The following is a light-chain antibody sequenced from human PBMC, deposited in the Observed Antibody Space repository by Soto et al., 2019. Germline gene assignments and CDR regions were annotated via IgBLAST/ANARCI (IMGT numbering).Light chain of an antibody. CDR2: STN. J-gene: IGLJ3*02. Sequence: QTVVTQEPSFSVSPGRTVTLTCGLSSGSVSTSYYPSWYQQTPGQAPRTLIYSTNTRSSGVPDRFSGSILGNKAALTITGAKADDESDYYCVLYMGSGIGVFGGGTKLTVL. CDR1: SGSVSTSYY. V-gene: IGLV8-61*01. CDR3: VLYMGSGIGV.